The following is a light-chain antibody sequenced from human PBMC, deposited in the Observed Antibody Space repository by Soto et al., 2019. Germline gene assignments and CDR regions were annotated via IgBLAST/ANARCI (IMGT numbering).Light chain of an antibody. CDR1: QSVSSSY. Sequence: EIVLTQSPGTLSLSPGERATLSCRASQSVSSSYLAWYQQKPGQAPRLLIYDASSRATGIPDRFSGSGSGTDFTLTISRLEPEDFAVYYCQQYASSPLTFGPGTKVDIK. V-gene: IGKV3-20*01. J-gene: IGKJ3*01. CDR3: QQYASSPLT. CDR2: DAS.